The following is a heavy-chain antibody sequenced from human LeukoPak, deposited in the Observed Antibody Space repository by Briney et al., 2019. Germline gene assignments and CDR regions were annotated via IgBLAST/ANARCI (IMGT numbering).Heavy chain of an antibody. J-gene: IGHJ6*03. Sequence: PGGSLRLSCAASGFNFNVYSMTWVRQAPGKGLEWVAVISYDGRNKYYADSVKGRFTISRDNSKNTLYLQMNSLRAEDTAVYYCARGPSLRYFDWLLSPLYYYMDVWGKGTTVTVSS. CDR3: ARGPSLRYFDWLLSPLYYYMDV. CDR1: GFNFNVYS. V-gene: IGHV3-30*04. CDR2: ISYDGRNK. D-gene: IGHD3-9*01.